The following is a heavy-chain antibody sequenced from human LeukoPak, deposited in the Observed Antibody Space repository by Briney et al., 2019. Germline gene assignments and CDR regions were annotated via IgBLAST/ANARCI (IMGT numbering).Heavy chain of an antibody. V-gene: IGHV4-59*12. CDR1: GGSISSYY. D-gene: IGHD3-10*01. Sequence: SETLSLTCTVSGGSISSYYWSWIRQPPGKGLEWIGYIYYSGSTNYNPSLKSRVTISVDTSKNQFSLKLSSVTAADTAVYYCARSLWFGELLWGAFDYWGQGTLVTVSS. CDR2: IYYSGST. CDR3: ARSLWFGELLWGAFDY. J-gene: IGHJ4*02.